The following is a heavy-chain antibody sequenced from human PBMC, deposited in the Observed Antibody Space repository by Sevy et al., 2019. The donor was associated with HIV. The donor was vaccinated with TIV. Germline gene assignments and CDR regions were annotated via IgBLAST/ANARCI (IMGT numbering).Heavy chain of an antibody. CDR3: ARDGPQDRIAAAGYYYYYGMDV. D-gene: IGHD6-13*01. CDR1: GFTLSSYS. CDR2: ISRSSSTI. J-gene: IGHJ6*02. Sequence: GGSLRLSCAASGFTLSSYSMNWVRQAPGKGLEWVSYISRSSSTIYYAYSVKGRFTISRDNAKNSLYLQMNSLRAEDTAVYYCARDGPQDRIAAAGYYYYYGMDVWGQGSTVTVSS. V-gene: IGHV3-48*01.